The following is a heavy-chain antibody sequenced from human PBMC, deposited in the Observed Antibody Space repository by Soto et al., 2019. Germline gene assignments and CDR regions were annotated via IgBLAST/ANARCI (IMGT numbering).Heavy chain of an antibody. V-gene: IGHV4-59*08. CDR2: IYYSGST. D-gene: IGHD6-13*01. J-gene: IGHJ6*03. CDR3: ARTSSSWPSYYYYYYMDV. CDR1: GGSISSYY. Sequence: SETLSLTCTVSGGSISSYYWSWIRQPPGKGLEWIGYIYYSGSTNYNPSLKSRVTISVDTSKNQFSPKLSSVTAADTAVYYCARTSSSWPSYYYYYYMDVWGKGTTVTVSS.